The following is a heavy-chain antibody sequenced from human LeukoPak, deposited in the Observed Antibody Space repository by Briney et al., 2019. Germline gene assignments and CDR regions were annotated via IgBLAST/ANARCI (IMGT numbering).Heavy chain of an antibody. CDR1: GFTFSSYS. CDR3: ATISQYYYDSSGYFRYGMDV. V-gene: IGHV3-21*01. Sequence: GGSLRLSCAASGFTFSSYSMNWVRQAPGKGLEWVSSISSSSSYIYYADSVKGRFTISRDNAKNPLYLQMNSLRAEDTAVYYCATISQYYYDSSGYFRYGMDVWGQGTTVTVSS. J-gene: IGHJ6*02. D-gene: IGHD3-22*01. CDR2: ISSSSSYI.